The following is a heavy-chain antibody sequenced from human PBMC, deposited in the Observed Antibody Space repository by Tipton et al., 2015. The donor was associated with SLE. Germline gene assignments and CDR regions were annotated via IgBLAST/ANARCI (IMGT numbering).Heavy chain of an antibody. V-gene: IGHV3-30*18. J-gene: IGHJ6*02. CDR2: ISYDGSNE. CDR1: GFLFSSYA. D-gene: IGHD3-10*01. CDR3: AKGRPMVRGVIITDYYYYYGMDV. Sequence: RSLRLSCAASGFLFSSYAMHWVRQAPGKGLEWVAVISYDGSNEYYADSVQGRFTISRDNSKNTLYLQMNSLRAEDTAVYYCAKGRPMVRGVIITDYYYYYGMDVWGQGTTVTVSS.